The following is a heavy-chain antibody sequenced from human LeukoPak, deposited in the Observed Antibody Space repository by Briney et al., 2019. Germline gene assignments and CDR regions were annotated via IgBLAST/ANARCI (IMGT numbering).Heavy chain of an antibody. Sequence: GASVKVSCTASGYTFTGYYMHWVRQAPGQGLEWMGWINPNSGGTNYAQKFQGRVTMTRDTSISTAYMEPSRLRSDDTAVYYCARGIGYSSGWYGLNWFDPWGQGTLVTVSS. CDR2: INPNSGGT. J-gene: IGHJ5*02. D-gene: IGHD6-19*01. CDR1: GYTFTGYY. V-gene: IGHV1-2*02. CDR3: ARGIGYSSGWYGLNWFDP.